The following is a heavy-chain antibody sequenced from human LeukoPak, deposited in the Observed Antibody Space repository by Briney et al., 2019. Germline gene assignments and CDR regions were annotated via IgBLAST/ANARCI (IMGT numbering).Heavy chain of an antibody. D-gene: IGHD6-13*01. CDR3: VRGGGRNSSWRLF. J-gene: IGHJ3*01. CDR1: GYTFPNYD. Sequence: ASVKVSCKASGYTFPNYDVNWVRQATGQGLEWMGWMNPKSENTGYVQKFQGRVTMTSNTSISTAYVELSSLTSEDTAVYYCVRGGGRNSSWRLFWGQGTMVTVSS. CDR2: MNPKSENT. V-gene: IGHV1-8*01.